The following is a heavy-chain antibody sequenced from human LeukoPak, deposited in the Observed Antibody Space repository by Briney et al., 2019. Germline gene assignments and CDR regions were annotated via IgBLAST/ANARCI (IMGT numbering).Heavy chain of an antibody. D-gene: IGHD3-3*01. Sequence: SETLSLTCTVSGGSISSSSYYWGWIRQPPGKGLEWIGSIYYSGSTYYNPSLKSRVTISVDTSKNQFSLKLSSVTAADTAVYYCARLSNYDFWSGYYTDGGWFDPWGQGTLVTVSS. J-gene: IGHJ5*02. V-gene: IGHV4-39*01. CDR3: ARLSNYDFWSGYYTDGGWFDP. CDR1: GGSISSSSYY. CDR2: IYYSGST.